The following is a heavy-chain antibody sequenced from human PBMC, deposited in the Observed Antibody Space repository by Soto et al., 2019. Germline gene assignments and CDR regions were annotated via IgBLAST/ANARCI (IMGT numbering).Heavy chain of an antibody. J-gene: IGHJ4*02. V-gene: IGHV4-59*01. CDR1: GGSISSYY. Sequence: TSETLSLTCTVSGGSISSYYWSWIRQPPGKGLEWIGYIFYSGSTNYNPSLKSRVTITKDTSKNQVVLTMTNMDPLDTATYYCARSTTRGPFDYWGQGTLVTVSS. D-gene: IGHD1-1*01. CDR3: ARSTTRGPFDY. CDR2: IFYSGST.